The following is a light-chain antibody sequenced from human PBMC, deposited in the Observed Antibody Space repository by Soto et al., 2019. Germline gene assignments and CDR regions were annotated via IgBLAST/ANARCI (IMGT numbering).Light chain of an antibody. CDR3: QQYGSTPPYT. CDR2: GAS. V-gene: IGKV3-20*01. J-gene: IGKJ2*01. Sequence: EIVLTQSPAILSASPGERATLSCRASQTVSDNLAWYQQKPGQSPRLLIYGASRRATGIPDRFSASGSGTDFTLTISRLEPEDSAVYFCQQYGSTPPYTFGQGTKLEI. CDR1: QTVSDN.